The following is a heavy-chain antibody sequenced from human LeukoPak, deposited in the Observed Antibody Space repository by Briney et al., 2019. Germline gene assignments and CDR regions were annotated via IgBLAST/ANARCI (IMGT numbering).Heavy chain of an antibody. V-gene: IGHV4-61*01. CDR2: IYYSGST. Sequence: PSETLSLTCTVSGDSSSSGNYFWNWIRQPPGKGLEWIGYIYYSGSTNYNPSLKSRVTISVDTSKNQFSLKLSSVTAADTAVYYCARRAGSGPRDYFDYWGQGTLITVSS. D-gene: IGHD3-10*01. J-gene: IGHJ4*02. CDR3: ARRAGSGPRDYFDY. CDR1: GDSSSSGNYF.